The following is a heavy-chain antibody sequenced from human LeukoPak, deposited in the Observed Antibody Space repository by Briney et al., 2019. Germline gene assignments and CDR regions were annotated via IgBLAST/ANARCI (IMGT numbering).Heavy chain of an antibody. V-gene: IGHV3-64D*06. D-gene: IGHD3-3*01. J-gene: IGHJ4*02. Sequence: GGSLRLSCSASGFTFSSYAMHWVRQAPGKGLEYVSAISSNGGSTYYADSVKGRFTISRDNSKNTLYLQMSSLRAEDTAVYYCVKDRNFWSGYSSFDYWGQGTLVTVSS. CDR2: ISSNGGST. CDR3: VKDRNFWSGYSSFDY. CDR1: GFTFSSYA.